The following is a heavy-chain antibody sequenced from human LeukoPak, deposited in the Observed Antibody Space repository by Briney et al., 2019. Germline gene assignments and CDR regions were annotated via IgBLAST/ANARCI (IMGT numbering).Heavy chain of an antibody. V-gene: IGHV4-59*01. J-gene: IGHJ6*03. CDR2: IYYSGST. Sequence: SETLSLTCIVSDDSLTMYYWTWIRQPPGKGLEGIGSIYYSGSTNYNPSLKSRVNISVDTSKNQFSLKLSSVTAADTAVYYCARAYYDFWSGYYYYYYMDVWGKGTTVTVSS. CDR3: ARAYYDFWSGYYYYYYMDV. D-gene: IGHD3-3*01. CDR1: DDSLTMYY.